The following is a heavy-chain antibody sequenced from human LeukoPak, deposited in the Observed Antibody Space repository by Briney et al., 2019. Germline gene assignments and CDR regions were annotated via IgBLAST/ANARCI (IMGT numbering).Heavy chain of an antibody. CDR1: GFTFSSYA. D-gene: IGHD5-12*01. V-gene: IGHV3-30-3*01. CDR3: AKDTRLRFYDS. CDR2: ISYDGSNK. Sequence: GGSLRLSCAASGFTFSSYAMHWVRQAPGKGLEWVAVISYDGSNKYYADSVKGRFTISRDNSKNTLSLQMNSLRAEDTAVYYCAKDTRLRFYDSWGQGTLVTVSS. J-gene: IGHJ4*02.